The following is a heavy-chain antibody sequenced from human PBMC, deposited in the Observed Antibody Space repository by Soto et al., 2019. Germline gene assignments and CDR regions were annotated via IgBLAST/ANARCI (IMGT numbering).Heavy chain of an antibody. CDR2: ISAYNGNT. CDR3: ARVPPQLFGSGTPYYFFDY. D-gene: IGHD3-10*01. V-gene: IGHV1-18*01. CDR1: GYTFTSYG. Sequence: GASVKVSCKASGYTFTSYGISWVRQAPGQGLEWMGWISAYNGNTNYAQKLQGRVTMTTDTSTSTADMELTSLTSDDTAVYYWARVPPQLFGSGTPYYFFDYWGQGTLVTVSS. J-gene: IGHJ4*02.